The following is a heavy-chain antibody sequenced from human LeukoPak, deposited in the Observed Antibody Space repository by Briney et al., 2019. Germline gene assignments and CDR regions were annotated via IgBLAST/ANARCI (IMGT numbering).Heavy chain of an antibody. Sequence: SVKVSCKASGGTFSSHAISWVRQAPGQGLEWVGGIIPISGTTNYAQKFQGRVTITTDESTSTGYMELRSLRSDDTAVYYCARGDSGYDYGFDNWGQGTLVTVSS. CDR2: IIPISGTT. D-gene: IGHD5-12*01. CDR1: GGTFSSHA. CDR3: ARGDSGYDYGFDN. V-gene: IGHV1-69*05. J-gene: IGHJ4*02.